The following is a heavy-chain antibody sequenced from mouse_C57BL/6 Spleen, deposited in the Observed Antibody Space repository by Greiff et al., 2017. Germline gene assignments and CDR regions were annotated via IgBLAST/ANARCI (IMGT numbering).Heavy chain of an antibody. J-gene: IGHJ4*01. CDR3: ARDRGIVTKDYAMDY. D-gene: IGHD2-5*01. CDR2: ISDGGSYT. V-gene: IGHV5-4*01. CDR1: GFTFSSYA. Sequence: EVHLVESGGGLVKPGGSLKLSCAASGFTFSSYAMSWVRQTPEKRLEWVATISDGGSYTYYPDNVKGRFTISRDNAKNNLYLQMSHLKSEDTAMYYCARDRGIVTKDYAMDYWGQGTSVTVSS.